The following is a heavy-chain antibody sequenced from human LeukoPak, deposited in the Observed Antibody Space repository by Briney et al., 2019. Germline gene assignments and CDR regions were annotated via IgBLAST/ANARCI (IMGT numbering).Heavy chain of an antibody. D-gene: IGHD3-10*01. CDR3: ARGPGSFFGVFDY. Sequence: SETLSLTCTLSGDSISNSDYYWHWIRQPPGKRLEWLGSVFYSGSTYYNPSLKSRVTTSIDTSQNQFSLELSSVTAADTAVYYCARGPGSFFGVFDYWGQGTLVTVSS. CDR2: VFYSGST. V-gene: IGHV4-39*07. CDR1: GDSISNSDYY. J-gene: IGHJ4*02.